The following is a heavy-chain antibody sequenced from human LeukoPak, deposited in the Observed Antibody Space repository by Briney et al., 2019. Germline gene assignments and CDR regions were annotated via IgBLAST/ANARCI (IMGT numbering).Heavy chain of an antibody. D-gene: IGHD4-11*01. CDR1: GGTFSSYA. V-gene: IGHV1-69*01. CDR2: IIPIFGTA. CDR3: ASYAPYSNAYFDY. Sequence: SVKVSCKASGGTFSSYAISWVRQAPGQGLEWMGGIIPIFGTANYAQKFQGRVTITADESTSTAYMELSSLRSEDTAVYYCASYAPYSNAYFDYWGQGTLVTVSS. J-gene: IGHJ4*02.